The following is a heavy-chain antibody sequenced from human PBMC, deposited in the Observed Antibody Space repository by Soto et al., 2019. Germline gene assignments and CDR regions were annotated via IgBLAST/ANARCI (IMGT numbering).Heavy chain of an antibody. CDR1: GFSLSTSGVG. V-gene: IGHV2-5*01. D-gene: IGHD1-26*01. Sequence: SGPTPVNPTQTLTLTCTFSGFSLSTSGVGVGWIRQPPGQALEWLALIYRNDDKRYSPSLKTRLTITKDTSNNQVVLTMTNLDPVDTATYYCAHGIWSGSFYPRDFFDPWGQGTLVTVSS. CDR2: IYRNDDK. J-gene: IGHJ5*02. CDR3: AHGIWSGSFYPRDFFDP.